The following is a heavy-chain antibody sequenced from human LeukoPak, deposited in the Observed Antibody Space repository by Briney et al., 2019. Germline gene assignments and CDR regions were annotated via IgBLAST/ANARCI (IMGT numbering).Heavy chain of an antibody. CDR1: GFTFSSYG. V-gene: IGHV3-30*18. J-gene: IGHJ6*04. CDR3: AKDLSPVTSSDAHYYYYYGMDV. Sequence: GGSLRPSCAASGFTFSSYGMHWVRQAPGKGLEWVAVISYDGSNKYYADSVKGRFTISRDNSKNTLYLQMNSLRAEDTAVYYCAKDLSPVTSSDAHYYYYYGMDVWAKGPRSPSPQ. CDR2: ISYDGSNK. D-gene: IGHD4-17*01.